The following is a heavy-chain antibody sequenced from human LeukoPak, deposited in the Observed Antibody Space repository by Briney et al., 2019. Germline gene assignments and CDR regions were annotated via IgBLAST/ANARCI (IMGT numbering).Heavy chain of an antibody. Sequence: GASVRVSCKASGGTFRKYAISWVRQAPGQGLEWVGGITPLFGRAEYAQRFQGRVTIIADEATSTVYMEVSSLRSEDTAVYYCASPKEDSDYYFDHWGQGTLVTVSS. V-gene: IGHV1-69*01. CDR2: ITPLFGRA. CDR3: ASPKEDSDYYFDH. J-gene: IGHJ4*02. D-gene: IGHD4-11*01. CDR1: GGTFRKYA.